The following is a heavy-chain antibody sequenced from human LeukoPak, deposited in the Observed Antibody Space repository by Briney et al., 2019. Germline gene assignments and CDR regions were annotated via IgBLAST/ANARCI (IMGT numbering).Heavy chain of an antibody. Sequence: GASVKVSCKASGYTFTGYYMHWVRQAPGQGLEWMGWINPNSGGTNYAQKFQDRVTMTRDTSISTVYMELSRLRSDDTAVYYCARASSWDDAFDIWGQGTMVTVSS. CDR3: ARASSWDDAFDI. J-gene: IGHJ3*02. V-gene: IGHV1-2*02. D-gene: IGHD6-13*01. CDR2: INPNSGGT. CDR1: GYTFTGYY.